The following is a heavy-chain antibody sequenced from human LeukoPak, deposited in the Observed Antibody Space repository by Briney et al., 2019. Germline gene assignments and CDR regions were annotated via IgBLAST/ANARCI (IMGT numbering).Heavy chain of an antibody. CDR1: GYTFIDYE. Sequence: ASIKVSCRVSGYTFIDYEINWVRQATGQGLEWMGWMNPKSGDTGYEQKFQGRVTITRDSSISTVYTELSSLRSEDTALYYCARGRYMDVWGKGTTVTVPS. CDR3: ARGRYMDV. CDR2: MNPKSGDT. V-gene: IGHV1-8*03. J-gene: IGHJ6*03.